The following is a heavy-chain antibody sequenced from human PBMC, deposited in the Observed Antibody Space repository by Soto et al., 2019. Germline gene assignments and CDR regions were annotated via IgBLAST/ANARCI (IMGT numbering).Heavy chain of an antibody. V-gene: IGHV5-10-1*04. CDR1: GYSFTSYW. J-gene: IGHJ6*02. D-gene: IGHD4-17*01. CDR2: IDPSYSYT. CDR3: ASADYGEAGGSMDV. Sequence: PGESLKISCKGSGYSFTSYWISWVRQMPAKGLEWMGRIDPSYSYTNYSSSFQGQVTISADKSISTAYLQWSSLKASDTAMYYCASADYGEAGGSMDVWGQGTTVTVSS.